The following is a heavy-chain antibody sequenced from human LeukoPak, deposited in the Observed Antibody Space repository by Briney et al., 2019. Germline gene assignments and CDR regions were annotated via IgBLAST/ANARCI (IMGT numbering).Heavy chain of an antibody. CDR2: INPNSDVT. Sequence: ASVKVSCKASGYTFTGYYIHWVRQAPGQGLEWMGWINPNSDVTNFAQKFQGRVTMTRDTSISTAYMALSRLTSDDTAVYYCARGFSIFGVVIGFDYWGQGTLVTVSS. CDR1: GYTFTGYY. D-gene: IGHD3-3*01. J-gene: IGHJ4*02. V-gene: IGHV1-2*02. CDR3: ARGFSIFGVVIGFDY.